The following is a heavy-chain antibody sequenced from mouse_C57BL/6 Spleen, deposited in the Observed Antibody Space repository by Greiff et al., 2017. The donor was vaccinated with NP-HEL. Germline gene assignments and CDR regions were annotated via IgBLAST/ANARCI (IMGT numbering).Heavy chain of an antibody. CDR2: INPNNGGT. Sequence: VQLQQSGPELVKPGASVKISCKASGYTFTDYYMNWVKQSHGKSLEWIGDINPNNGGTSYNQKFKGKATLTVDKSSSTAYMELRSLTSEDSAVYYCARYGIYYGNYDAMDYWGQGTSVTVSS. CDR1: GYTFTDYY. CDR3: ARYGIYYGNYDAMDY. J-gene: IGHJ4*01. D-gene: IGHD2-1*01. V-gene: IGHV1-26*01.